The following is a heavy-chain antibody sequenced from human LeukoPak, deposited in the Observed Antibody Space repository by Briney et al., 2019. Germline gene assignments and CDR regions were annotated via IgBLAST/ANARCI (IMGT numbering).Heavy chain of an antibody. CDR3: ARLPSLTGPFDY. V-gene: IGHV1-69*06. J-gene: IGHJ4*02. CDR2: IIPIFGTA. D-gene: IGHD3-9*01. Sequence: ASVKVSCKASGGTFSSYAISWVRQAPGQGLEWMGGIIPIFGTANYAQKFQDRVTITADKSTSTAYMELSSLRSEDTAVYYCARLPSLTGPFDYWGQGTLVTVSS. CDR1: GGTFSSYA.